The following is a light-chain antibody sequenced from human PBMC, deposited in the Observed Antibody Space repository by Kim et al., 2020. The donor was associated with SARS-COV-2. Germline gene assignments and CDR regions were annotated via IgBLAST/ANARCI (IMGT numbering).Light chain of an antibody. CDR3: QQYGSSPPYT. V-gene: IGKV3-20*01. CDR1: QRVSSSY. CDR2: GAS. J-gene: IGKJ2*01. Sequence: EIVLTQSPGTLSLSPGERATLSCRASQRVSSSYLAWYQQKPGQAPRLLIYGASSRATGIPDRFSGSGSATDFTLTISRLEPEDFAVYYCQQYGSSPPYTFGQGTKLEI.